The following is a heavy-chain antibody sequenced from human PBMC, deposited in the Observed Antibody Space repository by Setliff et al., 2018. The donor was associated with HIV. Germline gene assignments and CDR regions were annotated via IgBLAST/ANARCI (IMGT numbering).Heavy chain of an antibody. Sequence: SETLSLTCSVFGGSISTYSYYWGWVRQPPGMGLEWIGSIYHTANTHYSPSLETRVAIFVDTPKNQFSLRLSSVTAADSAMYYCVRHDPPNSGRFYFDLWGRGTLVTVSS. D-gene: IGHD1-26*01. J-gene: IGHJ4*01. CDR3: VRHDPPNSGRFYFDL. CDR1: GGSISTYSYY. V-gene: IGHV4-39*01. CDR2: IYHTANT.